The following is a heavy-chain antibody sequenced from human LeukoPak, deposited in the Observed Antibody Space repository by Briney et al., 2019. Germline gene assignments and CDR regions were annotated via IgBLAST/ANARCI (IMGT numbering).Heavy chain of an antibody. Sequence: KPSETLSLTCAVYGGSFSGYYWSWIRQPPGKGLEWIGEINHSGSTNYNPSLKSRVTISVDTSKNQFSLKLSSVTAADTAVCYCARMYYDYVWGSYRSLDYWGQGTLVTVSS. D-gene: IGHD3-16*02. CDR2: INHSGST. CDR1: GGSFSGYY. CDR3: ARMYYDYVWGSYRSLDY. J-gene: IGHJ4*02. V-gene: IGHV4-34*01.